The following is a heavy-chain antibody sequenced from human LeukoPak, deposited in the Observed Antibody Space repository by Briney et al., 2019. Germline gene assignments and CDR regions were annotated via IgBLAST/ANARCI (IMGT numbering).Heavy chain of an antibody. CDR2: IGSSISYI. CDR3: ARGGVLGLEYFDY. J-gene: IGHJ4*02. CDR1: GFTFSSYS. D-gene: IGHD3/OR15-3a*01. Sequence: PGGSLRLSCAASGFTFSSYSMKWVRQAPGKGLEWVSFIGSSISYISYADSVKGRFTISRDNAKNSLYLQMNSLRAEDTAVYYCARGGVLGLEYFDYWGQGTLVTVSS. V-gene: IGHV3-21*01.